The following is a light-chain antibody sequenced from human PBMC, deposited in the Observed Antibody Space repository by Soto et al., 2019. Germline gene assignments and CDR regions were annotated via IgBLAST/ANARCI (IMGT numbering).Light chain of an antibody. CDR1: QSVLYSSNNKTY. V-gene: IGKV4-1*01. CDR2: WAS. CDR3: QQYYSTPPT. Sequence: DIVMTQSPDSLAVSLGERATINCKSSQSVLYSSNNKTYLAWYQQKPGQPPKLLIYWASTRESGVPDRFSGSGSGTAFTLSISSLQAEDVAVYYCQQYYSTPPTFGQGTKVEIK. J-gene: IGKJ1*01.